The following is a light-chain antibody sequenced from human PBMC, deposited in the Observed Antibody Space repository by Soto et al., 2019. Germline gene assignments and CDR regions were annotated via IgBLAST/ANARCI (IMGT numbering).Light chain of an antibody. CDR1: QSVSSSY. V-gene: IGKV3-20*01. CDR2: GAS. J-gene: IGKJ1*01. CDR3: QLYGSSPWT. Sequence: SPGALSLKTRERATLSCMASQSVSSSYLAWYQQKPGQAPRLLIYGASSRATGIPDRFSGSGSGTDFTLTISRLEPEDFAVYYCQLYGSSPWTFGQ.